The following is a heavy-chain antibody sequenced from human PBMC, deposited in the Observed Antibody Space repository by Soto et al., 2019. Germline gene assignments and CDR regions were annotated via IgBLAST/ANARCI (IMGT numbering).Heavy chain of an antibody. Sequence: GGSLRLSCAASGFTFSSYGMHWVRQAPGKGLEWVAVISYDGSNKYYADSVKGRFTISRDNSKNTLYLQMNSLRAEDTAVYYWGKDSGTLDDSSGYDAFDIWGQGTMVTVSS. V-gene: IGHV3-30*18. D-gene: IGHD3-22*01. CDR1: GFTFSSYG. CDR2: ISYDGSNK. J-gene: IGHJ3*02. CDR3: GKDSGTLDDSSGYDAFDI.